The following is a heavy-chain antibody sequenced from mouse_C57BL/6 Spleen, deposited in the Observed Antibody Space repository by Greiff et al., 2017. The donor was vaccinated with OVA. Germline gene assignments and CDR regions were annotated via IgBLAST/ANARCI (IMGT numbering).Heavy chain of an antibody. CDR2: INPNNGGT. CDR1: GYTFTDYY. CDR3: ARTLYFDY. J-gene: IGHJ2*01. Sequence: EVQLQQSGPELVKPGASVKISCKASGYTFTDYYMNWVKQSHGKSLEWIGDINPNNGGTSYNQKFKGKATLTVDKSSSTAYLELRSLTSEDTAVYYCARTLYFDYWGQGTPLTVSS. V-gene: IGHV1-26*01.